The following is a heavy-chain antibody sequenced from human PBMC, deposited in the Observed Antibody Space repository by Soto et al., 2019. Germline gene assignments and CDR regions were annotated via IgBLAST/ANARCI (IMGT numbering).Heavy chain of an antibody. CDR3: ARNLAVVTYRPDHWFDP. Sequence: QVQLVQSGAEVKKPGASVKVSCKASGYTFTSYYMHWVRQAPGQGLEWMGIINPSGGSTSYAQKFQGRVTMTRDTSTSTVYMELSSLRSEDTAVYYCARNLAVVTYRPDHWFDPWGQGTLVTVSS. CDR1: GYTFTSYY. D-gene: IGHD2-21*02. CDR2: INPSGGST. J-gene: IGHJ5*02. V-gene: IGHV1-46*01.